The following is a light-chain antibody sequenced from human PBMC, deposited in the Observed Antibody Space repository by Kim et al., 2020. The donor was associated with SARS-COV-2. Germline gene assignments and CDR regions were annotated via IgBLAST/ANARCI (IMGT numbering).Light chain of an antibody. CDR1: QSVRSTF. CDR2: GAS. J-gene: IGKJ2*01. CDR3: RQYGTSPTT. Sequence: EIVLTQSPGTLSLSPGERATLSCRASQSVRSTFLAWYQQQPGQAPRLLIYGASTRATGIPDRFSGSGSGTDFTLTITRLEPEDFAVYYCRQYGTSPTTFGRGTKLEI. V-gene: IGKV3-20*01.